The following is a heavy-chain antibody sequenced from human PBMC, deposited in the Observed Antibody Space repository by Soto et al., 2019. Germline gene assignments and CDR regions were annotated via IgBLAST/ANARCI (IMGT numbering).Heavy chain of an antibody. CDR1: GFTFSSYA. J-gene: IGHJ5*02. V-gene: IGHV3-23*01. CDR2: ISGSGGST. CDR3: VLEGCRRTGCYSLDL. D-gene: IGHD2-2*01. Sequence: PGGSLRLSCAASGFTFSSYAMSWVRQAPGKGLEWVSAISGSGGSTYYADSVKGRFTLSRDDSKNTAYLQVNSLEVEDTALYYCVLEGCRRTGCYSLDLWGQGTLVTVSS.